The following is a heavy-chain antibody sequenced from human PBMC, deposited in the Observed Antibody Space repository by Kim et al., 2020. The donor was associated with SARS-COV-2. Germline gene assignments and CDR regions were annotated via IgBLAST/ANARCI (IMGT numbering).Heavy chain of an antibody. D-gene: IGHD3-10*01. V-gene: IGHV4-39*01. J-gene: IGHJ6*01. CDR2: IYYSGST. CDR3: ARLALWFGELSYYYYG. CDR1: GGSISSSSYY. Sequence: SETLSLTCTVSGGSISSSSYYWGWIRQPPGKGLEWIGSIYYSGSTYYNPSLKSRVTISVDTSKDQFSLKLSSVTAADTAVYYCARLALWFGELSYYYYG.